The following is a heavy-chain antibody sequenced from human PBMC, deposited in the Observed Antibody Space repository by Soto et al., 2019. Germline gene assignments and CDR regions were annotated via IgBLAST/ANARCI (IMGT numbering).Heavy chain of an antibody. J-gene: IGHJ4*02. D-gene: IGHD4-17*01. CDR1: GGSISSYY. V-gene: IGHV4-59*01. Sequence: SETLSLTCTVSGGSISSYYWSWIRQPPGKGLEWIGYIYYSGSTNYNPSLKSRVTISVDTSKNQFSLKLSSVTAADTAVYYCARGGDYGGPFDYWGQGTLVTVSS. CDR3: ARGGDYGGPFDY. CDR2: IYYSGST.